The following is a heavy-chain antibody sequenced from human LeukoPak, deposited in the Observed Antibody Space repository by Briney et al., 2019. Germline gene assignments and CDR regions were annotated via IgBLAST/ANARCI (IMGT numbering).Heavy chain of an antibody. V-gene: IGHV3-49*04. CDR1: GFTFGDYA. D-gene: IGHD3-22*01. J-gene: IGHJ3*02. Sequence: GGSLRLSCTASGFTFGDYAMSWVRQAPGKGLEWVGFIRSKAYGGTTEYAASVKGRFTISRDDSKSIAYLQMNSLKTEDTAVYYCTREPDYYDSSGYRSDAFDIWGQGTMVTVSS. CDR3: TREPDYYDSSGYRSDAFDI. CDR2: IRSKAYGGTT.